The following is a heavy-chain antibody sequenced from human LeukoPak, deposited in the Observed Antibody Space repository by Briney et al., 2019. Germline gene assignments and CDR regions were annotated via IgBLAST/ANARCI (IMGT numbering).Heavy chain of an antibody. J-gene: IGHJ5*02. CDR2: IRYDGSKK. D-gene: IGHD5-24*01. CDR3: ARDREIWLPHNWFDP. V-gene: IGHV3-30*02. CDR1: GFTFSNYG. Sequence: GGSLRLSCAASGFTFSNYGMHWVRQTPGKGLEWVTFIRYDGSKKYYADSVKGRFTISRDNSKNTLYLQMNSLRREDTAVYYCARDREIWLPHNWFDPWGQGTLVTVSS.